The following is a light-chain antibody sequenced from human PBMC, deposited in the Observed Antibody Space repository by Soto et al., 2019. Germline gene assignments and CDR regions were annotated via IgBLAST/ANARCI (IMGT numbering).Light chain of an antibody. CDR1: SSNIGAGYD. V-gene: IGLV1-40*01. J-gene: IGLJ2*01. CDR2: ANS. CDR3: QSYDSSLSGVI. Sequence: QSVLTQPPSVSGAPGQRVTSSCTGSSSNIGAGYDVHWYQQLPGAAPKLLVYANSNRPSGVPDRFSGSKSGTSASLAITGLQAEDEADYDCQSYDSSLSGVIFGGGTKLTVL.